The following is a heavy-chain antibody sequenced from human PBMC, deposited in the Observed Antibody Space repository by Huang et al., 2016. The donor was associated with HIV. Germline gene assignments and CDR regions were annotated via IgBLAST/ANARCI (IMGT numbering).Heavy chain of an antibody. J-gene: IGHJ3*02. V-gene: IGHV3-73*01. CDR3: TRLRNGDDAFDI. CDR1: GFTFSGSA. CDR2: IKTKNDNYAT. Sequence: EVQLVQSRGGLLRPGGSLRVSCAASGFTFSGSAMHWVRQASGKGLECVGRIKTKNDNYATAFTASLGGRFTVSRDDSRNTAYLQMNSLKTEDTAVYYCTRLRNGDDAFDIWGQGTTVTVSS.